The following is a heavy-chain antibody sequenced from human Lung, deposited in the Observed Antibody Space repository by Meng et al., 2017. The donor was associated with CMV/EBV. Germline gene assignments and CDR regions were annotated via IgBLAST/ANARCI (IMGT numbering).Heavy chain of an antibody. CDR1: GGSNRRSSHY. J-gene: IGHJ5*02. V-gene: IGHV4-39*07. CDR2: ISYGGLT. Sequence: QSRESGRGTVRASRARSPACAGAGGSNRRSSHYWGGIRQPPGKGRAWSGKISYGGLTSYNPALKSGVTRSGDTSKNQFSRKLSSVTAGDTAGCDCARGWANGEGWFDPWGQGTLVTVSS. CDR3: ARGWANGEGWFDP. D-gene: IGHD2-8*01.